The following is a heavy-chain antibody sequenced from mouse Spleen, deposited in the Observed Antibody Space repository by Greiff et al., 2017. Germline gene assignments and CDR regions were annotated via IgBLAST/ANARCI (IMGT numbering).Heavy chain of an antibody. D-gene: IGHD2-12*01. CDR2: IHPSDSDT. J-gene: IGHJ2*01. Sequence: QVHVKQSGAELVKPGASVKVSCKASGYNFTSYWMHWVKQRPGQGLEWIGRIHPSDSDTNYNQKFKGKATLTVDKSSSTAYMQLSSLTSEDSAVYYCARGGYYSDYFGYWGQGTTLTVSS. CDR1: GYNFTSYW. V-gene: IGHV1-74*01. CDR3: ARGGYYSDYFGY.